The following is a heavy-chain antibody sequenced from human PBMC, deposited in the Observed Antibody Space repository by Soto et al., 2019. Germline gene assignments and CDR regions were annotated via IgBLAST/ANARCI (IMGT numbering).Heavy chain of an antibody. CDR1: GYSFTSYW. Sequence: GESLKISCKGSGYSFTSYWIGWVRRMPGKGLEWMGIIYPGDSDTRYSPSFQGQVTISADKSISTAYLQWSSLKASDTAMYYCARHVLGYCSSTSCLYYYGMDVWGQGTTVTVSS. CDR3: ARHVLGYCSSTSCLYYYGMDV. V-gene: IGHV5-51*01. J-gene: IGHJ6*02. D-gene: IGHD2-2*01. CDR2: IYPGDSDT.